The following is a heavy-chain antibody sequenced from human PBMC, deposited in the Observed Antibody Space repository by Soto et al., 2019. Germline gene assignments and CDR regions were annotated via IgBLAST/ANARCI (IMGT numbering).Heavy chain of an antibody. J-gene: IGHJ6*02. D-gene: IGHD1-20*01. CDR2: IIPIFGAP. CDR1: GDTFNTFA. CDR3: ARSPGITGTRASQYAMDV. Sequence: QVQLVQSGAEVKQPGSSVRVSCKSSGDTFNTFAISWVRQAPGQGLEWMGGIIPIFGAPDYAQQFPGRVTISADESTRTAYLDLRRLRSEDTAVYYCARSPGITGTRASQYAMDVWGQGTKDTVSS. V-gene: IGHV1-69*01.